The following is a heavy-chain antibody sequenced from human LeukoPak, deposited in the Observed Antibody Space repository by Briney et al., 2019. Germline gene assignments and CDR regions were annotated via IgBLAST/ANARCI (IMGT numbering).Heavy chain of an antibody. CDR3: AVKGYCSGGSCYSVDY. J-gene: IGHJ4*02. CDR2: INPNSGGT. CDR1: GYTFTGYY. D-gene: IGHD2-15*01. V-gene: IGHV1-2*02. Sequence: ASVKVSCKASGYTFTGYYMHWVRQAPGQGLEWMGWINPNSGGTNYAQKFQGRVTMTRDTSISTAYMELSRLRSDDTAVYYCAVKGYCSGGSCYSVDYWGQGTLVTVSS.